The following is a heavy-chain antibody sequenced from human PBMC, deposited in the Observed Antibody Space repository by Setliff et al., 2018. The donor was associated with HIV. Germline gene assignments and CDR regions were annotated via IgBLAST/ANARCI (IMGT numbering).Heavy chain of an antibody. D-gene: IGHD4-17*01. V-gene: IGHV4-61*02. CDR2: IYTRGNT. Sequence: SETLSLTCTVSGYPISSGCYWGWIRQPAGKGLEWIGRIYTRGNTNYNPSLKSRVTISVDTSKNQFSLKLTSVTAADTAVYYCARNDDYGGKSHDCWGQGTPVTVSS. CDR1: GYPISSGCY. J-gene: IGHJ4*02. CDR3: ARNDDYGGKSHDC.